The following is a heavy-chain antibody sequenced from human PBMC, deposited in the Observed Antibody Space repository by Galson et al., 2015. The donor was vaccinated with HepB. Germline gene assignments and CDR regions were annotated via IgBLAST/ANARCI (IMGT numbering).Heavy chain of an antibody. CDR1: GFTFYSYT. D-gene: IGHD6-13*01. CDR3: VRAAYSGTWYAPGDY. J-gene: IGHJ4*02. V-gene: IGHV3-21*01. Sequence: SLRLSCAASGFTFYSYTMNWVRQAPGKGLEWLASISGGRSYIYYRGSMKGRFTLSRDNAQNSLYLQMTSLRAEDTAVYYCVRAAYSGTWYAPGDYWGQGTLVTVSS. CDR2: ISGGRSYI.